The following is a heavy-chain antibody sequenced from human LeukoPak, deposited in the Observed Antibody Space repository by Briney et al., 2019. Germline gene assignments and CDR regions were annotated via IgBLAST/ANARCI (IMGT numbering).Heavy chain of an antibody. CDR1: GGSFSGYY. D-gene: IGHD1-26*01. V-gene: IGHV4-34*01. CDR2: IIHSGGT. J-gene: IGHJ6*03. CDR3: ARGRVGATSYYYFYMDV. Sequence: PSETLSLTCAVYGGSFSGYYWSWIRQPPGKGLKWIGEIIHSGGTNYNPSLKSRLTISVDTSKNQFSLKLSSVTAADTAVFYCARGRVGATSYYYFYMDVWGKGTTVTVSS.